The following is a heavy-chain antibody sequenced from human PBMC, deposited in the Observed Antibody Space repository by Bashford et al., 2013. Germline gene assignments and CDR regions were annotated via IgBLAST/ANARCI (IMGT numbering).Heavy chain of an antibody. V-gene: IGHV1-18*01. J-gene: IGHJ6*02. CDR3: ARVGYCSGGSCISYYYYGMDV. CDR1: GYTFTSYG. CDR2: ISAYNGNT. D-gene: IGHD2-15*01. Sequence: ASVKVSCKASGYTFTSYGISWVRQAPGQGLEWMGWISAYNGNTNYAQKFQGRVTMTRDTSISTAYMELSRLRSDDTAVYYCARVGYCSGGSCISYYYYGMDVWGQGTTVTVSS.